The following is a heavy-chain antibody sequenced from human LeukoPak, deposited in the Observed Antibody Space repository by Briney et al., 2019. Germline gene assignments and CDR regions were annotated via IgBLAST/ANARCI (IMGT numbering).Heavy chain of an antibody. CDR1: GYTFTGDY. J-gene: IGHJ4*02. Sequence: ASVKVSCKASGYTFTGDYMHWGRQAPGQGLEWMGRINPNSGGTNYAKKFQGRGTMTRDTSSSRAYMELSRLRSDDTAVYYCARITRIAVAGKNYFDYWGQGTLVTVSS. D-gene: IGHD6-19*01. CDR2: INPNSGGT. V-gene: IGHV1-2*06. CDR3: ARITRIAVAGKNYFDY.